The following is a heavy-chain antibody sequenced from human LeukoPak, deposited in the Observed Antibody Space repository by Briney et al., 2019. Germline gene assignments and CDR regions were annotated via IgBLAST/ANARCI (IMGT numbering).Heavy chain of an antibody. J-gene: IGHJ4*02. D-gene: IGHD6-19*01. CDR3: ARDLGISGWYAPPLGYFDY. V-gene: IGHV1-2*02. CDR2: INPNSGGT. Sequence: GASVKVSCKASGYTFTGYYMHWVRQAPGQGLEWMGCINPNSGGTNYAQKFQGRVTMTRDTSISTTYMELSRLRSDDTAVYYCARDLGISGWYAPPLGYFDYWGQGTLVTVSS. CDR1: GYTFTGYY.